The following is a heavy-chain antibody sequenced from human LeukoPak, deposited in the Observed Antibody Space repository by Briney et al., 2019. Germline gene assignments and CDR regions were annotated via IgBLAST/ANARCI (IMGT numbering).Heavy chain of an antibody. D-gene: IGHD6-6*01. V-gene: IGHV4-59*01. CDR1: GGSINNYY. Sequence: SETLSLTCTVSGGSINNYYWSWIRQPPGKGLEWIGYIYYTGSTNYNPSLKSRVTMSVDTSKNQFSLMLNSVTASDTAVYYCAREADSSSGTYYFDYWGQGTLVTVSS. CDR3: AREADSSSGTYYFDY. J-gene: IGHJ4*02. CDR2: IYYTGST.